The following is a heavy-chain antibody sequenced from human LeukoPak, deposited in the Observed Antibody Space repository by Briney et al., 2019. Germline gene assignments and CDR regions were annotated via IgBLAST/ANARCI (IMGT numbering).Heavy chain of an antibody. V-gene: IGHV4-61*01. J-gene: IGHJ4*02. CDR2: VHYTGNT. CDR3: ARGHSSGYPYYFDY. D-gene: IGHD3-22*01. Sequence: SETLSLTCTVSGGSISSSSYYWSWIRQPPGKGLEWIGYVHYTGNTNYNPSLKSRLTISVDTSKNQFSLKLRSVTAADAAVYYCARGHSSGYPYYFDYWGQGTLVTVSS. CDR1: GGSISSSSYY.